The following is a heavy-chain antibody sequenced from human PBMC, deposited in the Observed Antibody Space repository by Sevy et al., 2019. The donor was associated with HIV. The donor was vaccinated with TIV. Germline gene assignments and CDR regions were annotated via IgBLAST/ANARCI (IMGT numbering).Heavy chain of an antibody. CDR2: ISSGSGTI. Sequence: GGSLRLSCAASGFNFRNYSMTWVRQAPGKGLDWVSYISSGSGTIHYADSVKDRFTISRDNAKKSVFLQMNSLRDEDMAIYDCARPYCGGEDCYSELDYWGQGILVTVSS. V-gene: IGHV3-48*02. CDR3: ARPYCGGEDCYSELDY. CDR1: GFNFRNYS. J-gene: IGHJ4*02. D-gene: IGHD2-21*01.